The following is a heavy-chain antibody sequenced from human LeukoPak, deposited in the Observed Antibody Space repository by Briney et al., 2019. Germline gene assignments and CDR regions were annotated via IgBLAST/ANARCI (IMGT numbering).Heavy chain of an antibody. CDR3: ARAGSSRFSVPYYFNY. Sequence: SVKVSCKASGDTFSNYAISWVRQAPGQGLEWVGRIIPSLGTPNYAQKFQGRVTITADRSTTTAYMELSSLRFEDTAVYYCARAGSSRFSVPYYFNYWGQGTPVTVSS. V-gene: IGHV1-69*04. J-gene: IGHJ4*02. CDR1: GDTFSNYA. D-gene: IGHD6-13*01. CDR2: IIPSLGTP.